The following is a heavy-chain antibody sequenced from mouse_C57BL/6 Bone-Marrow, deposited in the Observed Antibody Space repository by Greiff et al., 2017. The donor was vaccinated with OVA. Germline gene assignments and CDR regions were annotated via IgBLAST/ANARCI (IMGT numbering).Heavy chain of an antibody. CDR3: ARGGMVTTSYYAMDY. CDR1: GFTFSDYG. Sequence: EVMLVESGGGLVKPGGSLKLSCAASGFTFSDYGMHWVRQAPEKGLEWVAYISSGSSTIYYADTVKGRFTISRDNAKNTLFLQMTSLRSEDTAMYYCARGGMVTTSYYAMDYWGQGTSVTVSS. V-gene: IGHV5-17*01. CDR2: ISSGSSTI. D-gene: IGHD2-2*01. J-gene: IGHJ4*01.